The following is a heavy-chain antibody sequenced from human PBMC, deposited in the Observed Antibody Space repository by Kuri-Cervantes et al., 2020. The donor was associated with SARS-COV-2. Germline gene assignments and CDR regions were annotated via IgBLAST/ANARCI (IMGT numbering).Heavy chain of an antibody. CDR2: ISYDGSNK. Sequence: SCKASGYTFTSYYMHWVRQAPGKGLEWVAVISYDGSNKYYADSVKGRFTISRDNSKNTLYLQMNSLRAEDTAVYYCASDTDYDFWSDDYYGMDVWGQGTTVTVSS. J-gene: IGHJ6*02. CDR1: GYTFTSYY. D-gene: IGHD3-3*01. CDR3: ASDTDYDFWSDDYYGMDV. V-gene: IGHV3-30*01.